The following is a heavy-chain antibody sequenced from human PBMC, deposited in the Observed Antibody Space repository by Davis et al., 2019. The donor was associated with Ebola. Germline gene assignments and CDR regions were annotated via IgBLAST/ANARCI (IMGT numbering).Heavy chain of an antibody. J-gene: IGHJ2*01. D-gene: IGHD4-17*01. V-gene: IGHV3-33*01. CDR1: GFTFRNYG. CDR3: ARERSVRYFDL. Sequence: GESLKISCAASGFTFRNYGMHWVRQAPGKGLGWVAVIWYDGSDKYYADSVKGRFTISRDNSKNALYLQMSSVRVEDTAIYYCARERSVRYFDLWGRDTLVTVSS. CDR2: IWYDGSDK.